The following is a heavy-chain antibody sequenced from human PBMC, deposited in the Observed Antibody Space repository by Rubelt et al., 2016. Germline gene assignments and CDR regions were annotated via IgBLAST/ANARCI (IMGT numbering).Heavy chain of an antibody. J-gene: IGHJ4*02. D-gene: IGHD2-15*01. Sequence: SSYAMHWVRQAPGKGLEWVSVIYAGGHTYYADSVKGRFTISRDNYKNTLYLQMDNLGAEDTAVYYCVRDRDVALDFDYWGQGTLVAVSS. V-gene: IGHV3-53*01. CDR2: IYAGGHT. CDR3: VRDRDVALDFDY. CDR1: SSYA.